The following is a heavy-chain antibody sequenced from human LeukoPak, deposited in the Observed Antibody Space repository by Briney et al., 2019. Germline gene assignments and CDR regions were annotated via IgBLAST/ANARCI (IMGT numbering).Heavy chain of an antibody. CDR2: ISGSGGST. Sequence: GGSLRLSCAASGFTFSSYGMSWVRQAPGKGLEWVSAISGSGGSTYYADSVKGRFTISRDNSKNTLYLQMNSLRAEDTAVYYCARVPYKPSYYYDSSGYTDYWGQGTLVTVSS. CDR3: ARVPYKPSYYYDSSGYTDY. CDR1: GFTFSSYG. V-gene: IGHV3-23*01. D-gene: IGHD3-22*01. J-gene: IGHJ4*02.